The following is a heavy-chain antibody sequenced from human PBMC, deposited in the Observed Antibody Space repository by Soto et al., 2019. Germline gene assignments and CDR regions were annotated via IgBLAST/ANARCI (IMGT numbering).Heavy chain of an antibody. CDR1: GDSVSSNSAA. D-gene: IGHD2-2*01. V-gene: IGHV6-1*01. CDR2: TYYRSKWYN. J-gene: IGHJ4*02. CDR3: SREGSRPVYYFYY. Sequence: SETLSLTCAISGDSVSSNSAAWNWIRQSPSRGLEWLGRTYYRSKWYNDYAVSVKSRIIINPDTSKNQFSLQLNSVTPEDTAMYYGSREGSRPVYYFYYWGQGILVTVAS.